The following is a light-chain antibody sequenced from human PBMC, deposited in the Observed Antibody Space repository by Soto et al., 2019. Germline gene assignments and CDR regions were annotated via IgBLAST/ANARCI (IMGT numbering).Light chain of an antibody. V-gene: IGLV2-14*01. J-gene: IGLJ1*01. CDR3: SSYTASSPTYV. Sequence: QSVLTQPASVSGSPGQSITISCTGTTSDIGGYNFVSWYQQHPGKVPKLMIYDVRHRPSGVSNRFSGSKSGNTASLTISGLQADDEADYYCSSYTASSPTYVFGTGTKLTVL. CDR2: DVR. CDR1: TSDIGGYNF.